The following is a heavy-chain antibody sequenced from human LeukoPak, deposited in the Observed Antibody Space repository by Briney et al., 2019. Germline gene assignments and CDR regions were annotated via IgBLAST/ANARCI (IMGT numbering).Heavy chain of an antibody. D-gene: IGHD3-3*01. Sequence: AVKVSCKACGGTFSSYAISWGRQAPGQGLEWMGGIIPIFGTANYAQKFQGRVTITADASTSTAYMDLSRLRSEDTAVYSCARLIEDFWSGPINYSYYGMDVWGQGTTVTVSS. CDR2: IIPIFGTA. V-gene: IGHV1-69*13. CDR1: GGTFSSYA. J-gene: IGHJ6*02. CDR3: ARLIEDFWSGPINYSYYGMDV.